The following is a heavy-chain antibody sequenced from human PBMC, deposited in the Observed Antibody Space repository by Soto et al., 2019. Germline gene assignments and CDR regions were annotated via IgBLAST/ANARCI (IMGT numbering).Heavy chain of an antibody. CDR1: GYTFTSYD. D-gene: IGHD3-16*02. CDR3: AKAFLYFDYIWGRYRFVL. CDR2: MNPNSGNT. Sequence: ASVKVSCKASGYTFTSYDINWVRQATGQGLEWMGWMNPNSGNTGYAQKFQGRVTMTRNTSISTAYMELSSLRSEDTAVYYCAKAFLYFDYIWGRYRFVLWGQGLLVTVS. J-gene: IGHJ4*02. V-gene: IGHV1-8*01.